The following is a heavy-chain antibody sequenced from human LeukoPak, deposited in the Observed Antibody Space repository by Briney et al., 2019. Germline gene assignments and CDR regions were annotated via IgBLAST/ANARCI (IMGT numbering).Heavy chain of an antibody. CDR2: ISAYNGNT. V-gene: IGHV1-18*01. D-gene: IGHD4-23*01. J-gene: IGHJ4*02. Sequence: GASVKVSCKASGYTFTSYGISWVRQAPGQGLEWMGWISAYNGNTNYAQKLQGRVTMNTDTSTSTAYMELRSLRSDDTAVYYCARVRGDYGGPYFDYWGQGTLVTVSS. CDR1: GYTFTSYG. CDR3: ARVRGDYGGPYFDY.